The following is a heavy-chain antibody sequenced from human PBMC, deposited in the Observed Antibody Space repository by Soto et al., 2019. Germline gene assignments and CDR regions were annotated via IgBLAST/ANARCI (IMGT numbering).Heavy chain of an antibody. Sequence: QLQLQESGPGLVKPSETLSLTCTVSGGSISSSSYYWGWIRQPPGKGREWIGSIYYSGSTYYNPSLKSRVTISVDKSKNQFYLKLSSVTAADTAVYYCARHEIAVAANWYFDLWGRGTLVTVSS. J-gene: IGHJ2*01. D-gene: IGHD6-19*01. CDR3: ARHEIAVAANWYFDL. CDR1: GGSISSSSYY. V-gene: IGHV4-39*01. CDR2: IYYSGST.